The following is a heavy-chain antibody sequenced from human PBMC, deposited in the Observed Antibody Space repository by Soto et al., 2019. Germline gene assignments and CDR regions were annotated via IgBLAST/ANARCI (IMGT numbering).Heavy chain of an antibody. CDR1: GFPFSSYG. CDR3: AKDQRYNWNDYDYGMDV. J-gene: IGHJ6*02. CDR2: ISYDGSNK. Sequence: GGSLRLSCAASGFPFSSYGMHWVRQAPGKGLEWVAVISYDGSNKYYADSVKGRFTISRDNSKNTLYLQMNSLRAEDTAVDYCAKDQRYNWNDYDYGMDVWGQGTTVTVSS. V-gene: IGHV3-30*18. D-gene: IGHD1-1*01.